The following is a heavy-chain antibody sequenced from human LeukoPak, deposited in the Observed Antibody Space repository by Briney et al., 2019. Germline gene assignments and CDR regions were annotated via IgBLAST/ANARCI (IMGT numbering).Heavy chain of an antibody. CDR2: ISSSGSTI. D-gene: IGHD3-3*01. CDR1: GFTFSDYY. V-gene: IGHV3-11*01. J-gene: IGHJ6*02. CDR3: ARVDTIFGVAYYYGMDV. Sequence: KPGGSLRLSCAASGFTFSDYYMSWIRQAPGKGLEGVSYISSSGSTIYYADSVKGRFTISRDNAKNSLYLQMNSLRAEDTAVYYCARVDTIFGVAYYYGMDVWDQGTTVTVSS.